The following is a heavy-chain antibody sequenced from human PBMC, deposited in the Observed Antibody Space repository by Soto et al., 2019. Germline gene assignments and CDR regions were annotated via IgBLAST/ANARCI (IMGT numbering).Heavy chain of an antibody. J-gene: IGHJ5*02. Sequence: QVQLQQWGAGLLKPSETLSLTCAVYGGSFSGYYWSWIRQPPGKGLEWIGEINHSGSTNYNPSLKSRVTISVDTSKNQFSLKLSSVTAADTAVYYCARGLRGYSYGSRYWFDPWGQGTLVTVSS. D-gene: IGHD5-18*01. V-gene: IGHV4-34*01. CDR1: GGSFSGYY. CDR3: ARGLRGYSYGSRYWFDP. CDR2: INHSGST.